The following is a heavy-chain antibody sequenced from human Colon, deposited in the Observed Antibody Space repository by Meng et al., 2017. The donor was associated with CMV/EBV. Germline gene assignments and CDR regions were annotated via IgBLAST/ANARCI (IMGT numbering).Heavy chain of an antibody. V-gene: IGHV3-30*04. CDR1: GFTFSSHA. Sequence: GESLKISCAASGFTFSSHAMHWVRQAPGKGLEWVAVISPDGRNKHYADSVKGRFTFSRDNSKGTLYLQMDSLRAEDTAVYYCARVKEAVAATGFDYWGQGTLVTVSS. CDR2: ISPDGRNK. J-gene: IGHJ4*02. CDR3: ARVKEAVAATGFDY. D-gene: IGHD6-19*01.